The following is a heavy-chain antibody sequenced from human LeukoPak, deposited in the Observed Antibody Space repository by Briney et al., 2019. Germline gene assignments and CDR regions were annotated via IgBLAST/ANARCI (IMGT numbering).Heavy chain of an antibody. J-gene: IGHJ1*01. CDR3: AMGATGEYFQF. CDR2: IYTSGST. V-gene: IGHV4-61*02. D-gene: IGHD1-26*01. Sequence: SQTLSLTCTVSGVSIGKTFYCWSWIRQPAGKGLEWIGRIYTSGSTDYKPSLKSRVTISVDTSKNQFSLKLSSVTAADTAVYYCAMGATGEYFQFWGQGTLVTVSS. CDR1: GVSIGKTFYC.